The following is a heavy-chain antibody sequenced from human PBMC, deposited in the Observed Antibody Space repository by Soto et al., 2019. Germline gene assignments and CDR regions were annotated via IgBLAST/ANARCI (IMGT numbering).Heavy chain of an antibody. V-gene: IGHV1-8*01. Sequence: ASVKVSCKASGYTFTSYDINWVRQATGQGLEWMGWMNPNSGNTGYAQKFQGRVTMTRNTSISTAYMELNSLRAEDTAVYYCAKDGQRDYGDFYFDYWGQGTLVTVSS. CDR2: MNPNSGNT. J-gene: IGHJ4*02. CDR1: GYTFTSYD. D-gene: IGHD4-17*01. CDR3: AKDGQRDYGDFYFDY.